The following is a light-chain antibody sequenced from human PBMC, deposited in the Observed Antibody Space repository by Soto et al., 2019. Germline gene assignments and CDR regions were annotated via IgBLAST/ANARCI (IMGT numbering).Light chain of an antibody. CDR3: SAYAGSNNRVV. CDR1: SSDVGGYNY. V-gene: IGLV2-8*01. J-gene: IGLJ2*01. CDR2: EVS. Sequence: QSALTQPPSASGSPGQSVTISCTGTSSDVGGYNYVSWYQQHPGKAPKLMIYEVSTRPSGVPDRFSVSKSGNTASLTVSGLQAEDEADYYGSAYAGSNNRVVFGGGTKLTVL.